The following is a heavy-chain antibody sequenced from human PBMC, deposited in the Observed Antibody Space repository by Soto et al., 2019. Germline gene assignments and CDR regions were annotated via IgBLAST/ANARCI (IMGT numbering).Heavy chain of an antibody. D-gene: IGHD3-22*01. CDR1: GFTFSSYG. V-gene: IGHV3-30*18. Sequence: GGSLRLSCAASGFTFSSYGMHWVRQAPGKGLEWVAVISYDGSNKYYADSVKGRFTISRDNSKNTLYLQMNSLRAEDTAVYYCAKAPGYYYDSSGSTDWGQGTLVTVSS. CDR2: ISYDGSNK. CDR3: AKAPGYYYDSSGSTD. J-gene: IGHJ4*02.